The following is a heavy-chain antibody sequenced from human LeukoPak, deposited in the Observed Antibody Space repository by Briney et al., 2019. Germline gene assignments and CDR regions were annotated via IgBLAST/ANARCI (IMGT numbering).Heavy chain of an antibody. D-gene: IGHD6-13*01. CDR2: IYYSGST. CDR3: ARHGIAAALDY. Sequence: SETLSLTCTVSGGSISSYYWSWIRQPPGKGLEWIGYIYYSGSTNYNPSLKSRLTISVDTSKNQFSLKLSSVTAADTAVYYCARHGIAAALDYWGQGTLVTVSS. J-gene: IGHJ4*02. CDR1: GGSISSYY. V-gene: IGHV4-59*08.